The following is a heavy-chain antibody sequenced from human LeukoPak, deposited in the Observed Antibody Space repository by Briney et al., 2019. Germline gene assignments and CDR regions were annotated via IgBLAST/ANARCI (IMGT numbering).Heavy chain of an antibody. V-gene: IGHV1-18*01. CDR2: ISAYNGNT. D-gene: IGHD2-2*01. CDR1: GYTFTSYG. CDR3: ARSAPAAATPPLAVY. J-gene: IGHJ4*02. Sequence: ASVKVSCKASGYTFTSYGISWVRQTPGQGLEWMGWISAYNGNTNYAQKLQGRVTMTTDTSTSTAYMELRSLRSDDTAVYYCARSAPAAATPPLAVYWGQGTLVTVSS.